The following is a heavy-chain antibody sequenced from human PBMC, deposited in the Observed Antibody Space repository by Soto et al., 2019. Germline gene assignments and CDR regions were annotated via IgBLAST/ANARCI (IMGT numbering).Heavy chain of an antibody. CDR2: INNDGSIT. V-gene: IGHV3-74*01. Sequence: GGSLRLSCAAFGFKISSSSMNWVRHAPGKGLVWVSHINNDGSITSYADSVRGRFTISRDNAKNTVYLQMNSLRVEDTAMYYCATDGSHAQHIWGQGTTVTVSS. J-gene: IGHJ6*02. CDR3: ATDGSHAQHI. D-gene: IGHD1-1*01. CDR1: GFKISSSS.